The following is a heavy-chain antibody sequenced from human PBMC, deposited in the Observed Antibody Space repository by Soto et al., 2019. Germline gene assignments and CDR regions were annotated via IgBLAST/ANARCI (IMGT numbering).Heavy chain of an antibody. J-gene: IGHJ6*02. D-gene: IGHD3-9*01. V-gene: IGHV1-18*04. CDR3: ARSPIFYDILTGYSSRPRDYYGMDV. Sequence: VKVSCKASGHTFTSYGISWVRQAPGQGLEWMGWISAYNGNTNYAQKLQGRVTMTTDTSTSTAYMELRSLRSDDTAVYYCARSPIFYDILTGYSSRPRDYYGMDVWGQGTTVTVSS. CDR1: GHTFTSYG. CDR2: ISAYNGNT.